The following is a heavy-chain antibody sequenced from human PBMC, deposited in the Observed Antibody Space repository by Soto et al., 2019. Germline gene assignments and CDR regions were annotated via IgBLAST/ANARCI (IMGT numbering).Heavy chain of an antibody. D-gene: IGHD4-17*01. CDR2: IYWDDNE. J-gene: IGHJ4*02. V-gene: IGHV2-5*02. CDR1: GFSLTTQGVH. CDR3: VYRDFGDYFFQF. Sequence: QITLKESGPTLVKPTQTLTLTCTFSGFSLTTQGVHVGWIRQPPGKALEWLALIYWDDNELYSPSLKNRLTITKDTSKSHVVLTLATVDPVDTANYYCVYRDFGDYFFQFWGQGILVNVSS.